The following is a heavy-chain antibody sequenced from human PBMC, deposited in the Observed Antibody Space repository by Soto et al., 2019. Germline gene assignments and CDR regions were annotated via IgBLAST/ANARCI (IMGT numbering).Heavy chain of an antibody. D-gene: IGHD4-4*01. CDR3: AGHGFVPLHGLVDV. CDR2: IMYSGYS. CDR1: GDSLTNYY. Sequence: QVQLQESGPGLVKPSETLSLTCTVSGDSLTNYYCSWFRQPPGKGLEWIGYIMYSGYSAYNLSLKRQTTMSRATSTTQFSLMMESVTATDTAVYYWAGHGFVPLHGLVDVWGQGTTVIVSS. V-gene: IGHV4-59*08. J-gene: IGHJ6*02.